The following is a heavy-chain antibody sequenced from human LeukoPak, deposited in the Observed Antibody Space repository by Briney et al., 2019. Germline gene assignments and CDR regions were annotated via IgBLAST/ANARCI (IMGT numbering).Heavy chain of an antibody. Sequence: GGSLRLSCAASGFTFSSYWMSWVRQAPGKGLEGVANIKKDGSEKYYVDSVKGRFTISRDNAKNSLYLQMNSLRAEDTAVYYCARVGQLVVRYYYYYMDVWGKGTTVTVSS. J-gene: IGHJ6*03. CDR3: ARVGQLVVRYYYYYMDV. D-gene: IGHD6-6*01. CDR1: GFTFSSYW. V-gene: IGHV3-7*01. CDR2: IKKDGSEK.